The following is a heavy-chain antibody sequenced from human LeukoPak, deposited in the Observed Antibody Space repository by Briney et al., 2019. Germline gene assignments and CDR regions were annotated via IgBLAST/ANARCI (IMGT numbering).Heavy chain of an antibody. CDR2: INHSGST. D-gene: IGHD1-14*01. J-gene: IGHJ5*02. CDR1: GGSCSGYY. V-gene: IGHV4-34*01. CDR3: ARGFTRRFDP. Sequence: SETLSLTCSGYGGSCSGYYWSWIRQPPGKGLEWIGEINHSGSTNYNPSLKSRVTISVDTSKNQFSLKLSSVTAADTAVYYCARGFTRRFDPWGQGTLVTVSS.